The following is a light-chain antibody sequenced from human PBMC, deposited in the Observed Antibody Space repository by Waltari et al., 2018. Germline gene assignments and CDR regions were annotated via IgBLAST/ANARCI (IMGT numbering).Light chain of an antibody. CDR1: ALSKNY. CDR2: EDN. Sequence: SYELTQPPSVPVSPGQTARTTCPGDALSKNYAYWYQQKSGQAPVLVIYEDNKRPSGIPERFSGSSSGTMATLTITGAQVEDEADYYCYSTDGSGNHRVFGGGTKVTVL. J-gene: IGLJ2*01. V-gene: IGLV3-10*01. CDR3: YSTDGSGNHRV.